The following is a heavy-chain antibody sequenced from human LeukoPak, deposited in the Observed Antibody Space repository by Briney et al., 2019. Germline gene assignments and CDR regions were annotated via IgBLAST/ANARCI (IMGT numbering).Heavy chain of an antibody. V-gene: IGHV4-61*02. D-gene: IGHD3-22*01. CDR2: IYTSGST. Sequence: SETLPLTCTVSGGSISSGSYYWSWIRQPAGKGLEWIGRIYTSGSTNYNPSLKSRVTISVDTSKNQFSLKLSSVTAADTAVYYCARESYDSSGYYRNWFDPWGQGTLVTVSS. CDR1: GGSISSGSYY. CDR3: ARESYDSSGYYRNWFDP. J-gene: IGHJ5*02.